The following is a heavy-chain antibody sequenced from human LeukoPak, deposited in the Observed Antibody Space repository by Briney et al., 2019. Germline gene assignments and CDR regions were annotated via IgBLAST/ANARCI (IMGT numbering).Heavy chain of an antibody. CDR1: GFTFSSYA. J-gene: IGHJ6*02. V-gene: IGHV3-23*01. CDR2: ISGSGGGT. D-gene: IGHD5-12*01. Sequence: PGGSLRLSCVASGFTFSSYALSWVRQAPGKGLEWVSAISGSGGGTYYADSVMGRFTISRDNSKNTLSLHMNSLRAEDTAIYYCAKDRESGYAPYDMDVWGRGTTVTVSS. CDR3: AKDRESGYAPYDMDV.